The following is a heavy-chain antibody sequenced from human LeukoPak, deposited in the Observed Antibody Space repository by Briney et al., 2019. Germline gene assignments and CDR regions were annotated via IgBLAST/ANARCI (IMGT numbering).Heavy chain of an antibody. CDR2: ITSSSTI. CDR3: ARAHTIFWEFDAFDI. V-gene: IGHV3-69-1*01. J-gene: IGHJ3*02. D-gene: IGHD3-3*01. CDR1: GYTFSSYS. Sequence: GGSLRLSCAASGYTFSSYSMNWVCQAPGKGREWVSSITSSSTIYYAESVKGRFTISRDNAKNSLYLQMNSLRDEDTAVYFCARAHTIFWEFDAFDIWGRGTMVTVSS.